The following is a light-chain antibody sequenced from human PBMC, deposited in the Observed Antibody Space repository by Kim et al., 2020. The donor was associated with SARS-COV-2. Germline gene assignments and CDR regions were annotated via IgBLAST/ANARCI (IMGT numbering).Light chain of an antibody. CDR2: DVT. V-gene: IGLV2-14*01. CDR3: SSYASSGIWV. J-gene: IGLJ3*02. Sequence: QSALTQPASVSGSPEQSITISCTGTSSDVGGYNYVSWYQQYPGKAPKIMIHDVTKRPSGVSNRFSGSKSGVTASLTISGLQDEDEADYYCSSYASSGIWVFGGGTQLTVL. CDR1: SSDVGGYNY.